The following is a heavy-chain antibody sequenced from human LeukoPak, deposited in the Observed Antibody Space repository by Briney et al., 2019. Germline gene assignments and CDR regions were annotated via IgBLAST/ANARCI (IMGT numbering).Heavy chain of an antibody. D-gene: IGHD3-9*01. J-gene: IGHJ4*02. Sequence: ASVKVSCKASGYTFTDYYMHWVRQAPGQGLESMGWINPDSGDTNFAQKFQGRVSMTRDTSISTAYMELSRLRSDDTAYYYCARVQYYNILTGSFQYWGQGTLVTVSS. CDR1: GYTFTDYY. V-gene: IGHV1-2*02. CDR2: INPDSGDT. CDR3: ARVQYYNILTGSFQY.